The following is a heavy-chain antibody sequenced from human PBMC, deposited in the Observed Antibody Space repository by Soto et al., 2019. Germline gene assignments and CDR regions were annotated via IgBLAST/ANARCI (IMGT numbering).Heavy chain of an antibody. CDR1: GYSFTSYW. J-gene: IGHJ4*02. Sequence: EVQLVQSGAEVKKPGESLKISCKGSGYSFTSYWIGWLRQMPGKGLEWMGIIYPGDSDTRYSPSFQGQVTISADKSISTAYRQWRGLKASDTAMYYCARRQLGATVGGSNIAYYDFWSGYYPTMSYFDYWGQGTLVTVSS. V-gene: IGHV5-51*03. CDR3: ARRQLGATVGGSNIAYYDFWSGYYPTMSYFDY. D-gene: IGHD3-3*01. CDR2: IYPGDSDT.